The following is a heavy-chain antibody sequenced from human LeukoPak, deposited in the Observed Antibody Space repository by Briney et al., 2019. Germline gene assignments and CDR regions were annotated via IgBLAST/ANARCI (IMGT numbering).Heavy chain of an antibody. D-gene: IGHD5-18*01. CDR1: GFTFSSYS. V-gene: IGHV3-21*01. J-gene: IGHJ6*02. CDR3: ARDQGRRIQPLDYGMDV. CDR2: ISSSSSYI. Sequence: GGSLRLSCAASGFTFSSYSMNWVRQAPGKELEWVSSISSSSSYIYYADSVKGRFTISRDNAKNSLYLQMNSLRAEDTAVYYCARDQGRRIQPLDYGMDVWGQGTTVTVSS.